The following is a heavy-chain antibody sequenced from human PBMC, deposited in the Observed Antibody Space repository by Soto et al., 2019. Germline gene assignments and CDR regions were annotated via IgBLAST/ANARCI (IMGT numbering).Heavy chain of an antibody. D-gene: IGHD3-3*02. CDR2: VYYRGSI. Sequence: QVQLQESGPGLVKTSQTLSLTCTVSGDSISSPDYYWSWIRQAPGKGLELIGYVYYRGSIYYTPSFESRVSISVDTSKNQFSLRLTSVTAADSAMYFCARVTFTPNWFDSWGQGILVTVSS. V-gene: IGHV4-30-4*01. CDR1: GDSISSPDYY. CDR3: ARVTFTPNWFDS. J-gene: IGHJ5*01.